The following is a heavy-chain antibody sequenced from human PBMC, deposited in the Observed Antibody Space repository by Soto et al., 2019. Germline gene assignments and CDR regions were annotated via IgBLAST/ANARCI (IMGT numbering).Heavy chain of an antibody. D-gene: IGHD3-22*01. CDR3: ARGAGSAYYVDS. J-gene: IGHJ4*02. Sequence: GGSLRLSCAAYGFTFNSYWMQWVRQAPGKGLVWVSRINFYGSTTNYADFVKGQFTISRDNAKNTVYLQMNSLRAEDTAVYYCARGAGSAYYVDSWGQGTLVTSPQ. V-gene: IGHV3-74*01. CDR2: INFYGSTT. CDR1: GFTFNSYW.